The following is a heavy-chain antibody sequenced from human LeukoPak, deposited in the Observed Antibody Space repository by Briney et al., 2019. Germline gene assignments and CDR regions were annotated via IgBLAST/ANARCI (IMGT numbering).Heavy chain of an antibody. V-gene: IGHV4-39*01. D-gene: IGHD3-10*01. CDR2: MYYGGST. Sequence: SETLSLTCTVSGASISSSNYYWGWIRQPPGTGLEWIGSMYYGGSTYYNPALQSRVTISVDTSKNQFSLRLTSVTAADTAVYYCARASRGHDYWGQGTLVTVSS. J-gene: IGHJ4*02. CDR1: GASISSSNYY. CDR3: ARASRGHDY.